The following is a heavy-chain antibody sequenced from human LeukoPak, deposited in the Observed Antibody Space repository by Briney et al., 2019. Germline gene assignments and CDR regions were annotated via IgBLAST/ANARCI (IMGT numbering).Heavy chain of an antibody. Sequence: GGSLRLSCAASGFTFSSYGMHWVRQAPGNGLEGVAVISYDGSNKYFSDSVKGRFTIPRDNSKNKLYLQMNSLRAEDTAVYYCAKYYSYGSFDYWGQGTLVTVSS. CDR3: AKYYSYGSFDY. CDR2: ISYDGSNK. CDR1: GFTFSSYG. J-gene: IGHJ4*02. V-gene: IGHV3-30*18. D-gene: IGHD5-18*01.